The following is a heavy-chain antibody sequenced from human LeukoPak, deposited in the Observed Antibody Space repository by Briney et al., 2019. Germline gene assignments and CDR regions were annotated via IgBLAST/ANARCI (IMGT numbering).Heavy chain of an antibody. D-gene: IGHD1-20*01. Sequence: GASVKVSCKASGYTFTSYGISWVRQAPGQGLEWMGWISAYNGNTNYAQKLQGRVTMTTDTPTSTAYMELRSLRSEDTAVYYCARSSEMITGPPYQRVPPFDPWGQGTLVTVSS. CDR3: ARSSEMITGPPYQRVPPFDP. V-gene: IGHV1-18*01. CDR2: ISAYNGNT. J-gene: IGHJ5*02. CDR1: GYTFTSYG.